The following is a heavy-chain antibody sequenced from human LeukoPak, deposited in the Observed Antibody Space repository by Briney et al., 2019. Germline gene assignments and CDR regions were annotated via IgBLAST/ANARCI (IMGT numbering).Heavy chain of an antibody. J-gene: IGHJ4*02. CDR2: GYYSGTT. Sequence: SETLSLTCAVSGYSINSGHYWGWIRQPPGKGLEWIGSGYYSGTTHYNPSLKSRASISVATSKHQFALKLSSVTAANTAVYFCARVRGVLDYWGQGTLVTVSS. V-gene: IGHV4-38-2*01. CDR1: GYSINSGHY. D-gene: IGHD3-10*01. CDR3: ARVRGVLDY.